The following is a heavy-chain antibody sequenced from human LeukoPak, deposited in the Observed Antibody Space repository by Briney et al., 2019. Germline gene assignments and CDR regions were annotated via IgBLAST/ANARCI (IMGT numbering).Heavy chain of an antibody. J-gene: IGHJ4*02. V-gene: IGHV3-11*01. Sequence: LSLTCTVSGGSISSYYWSWIRQAPGKGLEWVSYISSSGSTIYYADSVKGRFTISRDNAKNSLYLQMNSLRAEDTAVYYCARDLGVVAGSFDYWGQGTLVTVSS. D-gene: IGHD6-19*01. CDR1: GGSISSYY. CDR3: ARDLGVVAGSFDY. CDR2: ISSSGSTI.